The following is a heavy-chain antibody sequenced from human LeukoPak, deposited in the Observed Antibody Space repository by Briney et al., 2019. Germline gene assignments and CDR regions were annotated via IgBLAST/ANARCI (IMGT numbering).Heavy chain of an antibody. V-gene: IGHV3-23*01. CDR3: AEVPDGSPRGYWYFDL. D-gene: IGHD5-24*01. Sequence: PGGSLRLSCAASGFTFSGYAMTWVRQAPGRGLEWVATISSTGGSTYYADSMKGRFSISRDNSNNTLFVQMFSLRADDTAVYYCAEVPDGSPRGYWYFDLWGRGTLVTVSS. CDR2: ISSTGGST. J-gene: IGHJ2*01. CDR1: GFTFSGYA.